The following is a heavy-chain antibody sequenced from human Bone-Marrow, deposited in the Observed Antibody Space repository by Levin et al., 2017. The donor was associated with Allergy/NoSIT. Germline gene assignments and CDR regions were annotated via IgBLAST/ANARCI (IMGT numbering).Heavy chain of an antibody. V-gene: IGHV4-39*01. CDR2: IYHSGST. CDR3: ARQIRIAIFGAAGMDV. CDR1: GDSISSGSHY. Sequence: SETLSLTCTVSGDSISSGSHYWGWVRQPPGKGLEWIAAIYHSGSTYFNPSLKSRVTVSVDTSRNQFSLELAAVTAADTAVFYCARQIRIAIFGAAGMDVWGQGTTVTVS. D-gene: IGHD3-3*01. J-gene: IGHJ6*02.